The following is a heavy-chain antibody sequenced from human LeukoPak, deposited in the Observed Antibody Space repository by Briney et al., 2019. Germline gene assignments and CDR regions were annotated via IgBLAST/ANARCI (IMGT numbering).Heavy chain of an antibody. Sequence: PSETLSLTCTVSGGSISSSSYYWGWIRQPPGKGLEWIGSIYYSGSTYYNPSLKSRVTISVDTSKNQFSLKLSSVTAADTAVYYCARRVGGYLDYWGQGTLVTVSS. CDR3: ARRVGGYLDY. CDR2: IYYSGST. CDR1: GGSISSSSYY. V-gene: IGHV4-39*01. D-gene: IGHD3-16*01. J-gene: IGHJ4*02.